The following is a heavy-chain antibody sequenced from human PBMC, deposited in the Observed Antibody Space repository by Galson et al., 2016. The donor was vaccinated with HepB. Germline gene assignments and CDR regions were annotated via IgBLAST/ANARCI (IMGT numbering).Heavy chain of an antibody. V-gene: IGHV4-61*01. CDR2: IFYSANT. Sequence: LSLTCNVSGGSVSSTRYYWTWIRQPPGGGLEWIGYIFYSANTNYNPSLRSRVTMSVDTSKNQFSLKLSSVTAADTAVYYCATEMRASNSGLDYWGQGTLVTVSS. J-gene: IGHJ4*02. CDR3: ATEMRASNSGLDY. D-gene: IGHD6-19*01. CDR1: GGSVSSTRYY.